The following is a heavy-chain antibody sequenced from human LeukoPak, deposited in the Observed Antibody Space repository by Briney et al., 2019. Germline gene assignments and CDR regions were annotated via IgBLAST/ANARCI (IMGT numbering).Heavy chain of an antibody. Sequence: PGGSLRLSFAASGFTFSSYGMHWVRQAPGKGLEWVAVIWYGGSKKYYADSVKGRFTISRDNSKNTLDLQMDSLRAEDTAVYYCAKEEARWEWFDPWGQGTLVTVSS. CDR2: IWYGGSKK. J-gene: IGHJ5*02. V-gene: IGHV3-33*06. CDR1: GFTFSSYG. D-gene: IGHD1-26*01. CDR3: AKEEARWEWFDP.